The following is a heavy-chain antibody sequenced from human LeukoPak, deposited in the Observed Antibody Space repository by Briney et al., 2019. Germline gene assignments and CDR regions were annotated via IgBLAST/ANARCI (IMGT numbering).Heavy chain of an antibody. D-gene: IGHD6-13*01. Sequence: GGSLRLSCAASGFTFSSYAMHWVRQAPGKGLEWVAVISYDGSNKYYADSVKGRFTISRDNSKNTLYLQMNSLRAEDTAVYYCARDLGGEWGILAATGTFQHWGQGTLVTVSS. CDR2: ISYDGSNK. J-gene: IGHJ1*01. CDR1: GFTFSSYA. V-gene: IGHV3-30-3*01. CDR3: ARDLGGEWGILAATGTFQH.